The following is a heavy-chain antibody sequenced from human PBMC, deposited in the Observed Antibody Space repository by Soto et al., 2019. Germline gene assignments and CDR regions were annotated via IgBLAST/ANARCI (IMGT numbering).Heavy chain of an antibody. D-gene: IGHD5-18*01. CDR1: GFTFYTYW. V-gene: IGHV3-7*03. Sequence: GGSLRLSCGASGFTFYTYWMNWVRQAPGMGLEWVDNIKSDGSEKYYVDSVKGRFTISRDNTKNSMYLQMNSLRAEDTAVYYCAREVDRALVGSPHYFDYWGQGTLVTVSS. CDR3: AREVDRALVGSPHYFDY. J-gene: IGHJ4*02. CDR2: IKSDGSEK.